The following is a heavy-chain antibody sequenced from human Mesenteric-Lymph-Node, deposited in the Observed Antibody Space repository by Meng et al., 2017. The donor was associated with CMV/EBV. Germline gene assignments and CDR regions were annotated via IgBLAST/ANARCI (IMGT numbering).Heavy chain of an antibody. Sequence: GESLKISCAASGFTFSSYAMHWVRQAPGKGLEWVAVISYDGSNKYYADSVKGRFTISRDNSKNTLYLQMNSLRAEDTAVFYCARLRGVVVVAAVPFDYWGQGTLVTVSS. CDR2: ISYDGSNK. CDR1: GFTFSSYA. CDR3: ARLRGVVVVAAVPFDY. V-gene: IGHV3-30*04. J-gene: IGHJ4*02. D-gene: IGHD2-15*01.